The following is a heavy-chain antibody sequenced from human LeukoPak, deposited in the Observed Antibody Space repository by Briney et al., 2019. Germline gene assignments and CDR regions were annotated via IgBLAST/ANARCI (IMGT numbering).Heavy chain of an antibody. D-gene: IGHD3-3*01. V-gene: IGHV3-7*01. CDR3: ARENYDFWSGYFGSYYYGMDV. Sequence: AGGSLRLSCAASGFTFSSYWMSWVRQAPGKGLEWVANIKQDGSEKYYVDSVKGRFTISRDNAKNSLCLQMNSLRAEDTAVYYCARENYDFWSGYFGSYYYGMDVWGQGTTVTVSS. J-gene: IGHJ6*02. CDR1: GFTFSSYW. CDR2: IKQDGSEK.